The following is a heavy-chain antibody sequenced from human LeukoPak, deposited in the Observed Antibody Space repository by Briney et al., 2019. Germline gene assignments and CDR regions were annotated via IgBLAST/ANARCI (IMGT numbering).Heavy chain of an antibody. V-gene: IGHV3-23*01. D-gene: IGHD3-22*01. CDR2: ISGSGGST. CDR3: AKEARGVVVIQYYFDY. CDR1: GFTFSSYA. Sequence: GGSLRLSCAASGFTFSSYAMSWVRQAPGKGLEWVSAISGSGGSTYYADSVKGRFTISRDNSKNTLYLQMNSLGAEDTAVYYCAKEARGVVVIQYYFDYWGQGTLVTVSS. J-gene: IGHJ4*02.